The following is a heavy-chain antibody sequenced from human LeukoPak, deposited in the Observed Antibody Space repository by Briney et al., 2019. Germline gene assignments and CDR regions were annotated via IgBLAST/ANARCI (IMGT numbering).Heavy chain of an antibody. CDR2: INHSGST. D-gene: IGHD2-2*01. Sequence: SETLSLTCAVSGGSFSGYYWSWIRQPPGKGLEWIGEINHSGSTNYNPSLKSRVTISVDTSKNQFSLKLSSVTAADTAVYYCARGRGSTKGVRYYYYMDVWGKGTTVTVSS. V-gene: IGHV4-34*01. CDR3: ARGRGSTKGVRYYYYMDV. CDR1: GGSFSGYY. J-gene: IGHJ6*03.